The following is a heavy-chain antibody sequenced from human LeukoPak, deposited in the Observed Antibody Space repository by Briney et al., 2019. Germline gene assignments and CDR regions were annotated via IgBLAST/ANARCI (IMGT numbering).Heavy chain of an antibody. D-gene: IGHD3-10*01. V-gene: IGHV3-30*18. J-gene: IGHJ5*02. CDR1: GFTFSNYA. CDR2: ILHDGINK. Sequence: GGSLRLSCAASGFTFSNYAMHWVRQAPGKGLEWVAVILHDGINKYHADSVKGRFTISRDNSKKTLYLQMNNLTSEDTAVYYCAKDRYGSGSNWFDPWGQGTLVTVSS. CDR3: AKDRYGSGSNWFDP.